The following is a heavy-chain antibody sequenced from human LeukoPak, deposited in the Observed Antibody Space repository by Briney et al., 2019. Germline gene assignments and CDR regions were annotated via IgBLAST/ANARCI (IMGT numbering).Heavy chain of an antibody. CDR1: GFTFSSYE. V-gene: IGHV3-48*03. CDR3: ARDTGSGSYV. J-gene: IGHJ4*02. D-gene: IGHD3-10*01. CDR2: ISSSGSTI. Sequence: GGSLRLSCAASGFTFSSYEMNWVRQAPGKGLEWVSYISSSGSTIYYADSVKGRFTISRDNAKNSLYLQMNSLRAEDTAVYYCARDTGSGSYVWGQGTLVTVSS.